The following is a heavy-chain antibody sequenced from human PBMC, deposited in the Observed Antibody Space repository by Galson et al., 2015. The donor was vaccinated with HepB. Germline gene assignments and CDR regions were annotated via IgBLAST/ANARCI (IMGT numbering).Heavy chain of an antibody. D-gene: IGHD3-3*01. CDR1: GFTFTSSA. CDR2: IVVGSGNT. CDR3: AAAPHPYYDFWSGAMLIFDY. Sequence: SVKVSCKASGFTFTSSAVQWVRRARGQRLEWIGWIVVGSGNTNYAQKFQERVTITRDMSTSTAYMELSSLRSEDTAVYYCAAAPHPYYDFWSGAMLIFDYWGQGTLVTVSS. J-gene: IGHJ4*02. V-gene: IGHV1-58*01.